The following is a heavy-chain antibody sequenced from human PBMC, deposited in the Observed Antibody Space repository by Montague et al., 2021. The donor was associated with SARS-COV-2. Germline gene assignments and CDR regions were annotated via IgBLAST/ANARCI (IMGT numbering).Heavy chain of an antibody. V-gene: IGHV2-5*02. CDR3: AHDRVTMIVVAKADAFDI. D-gene: IGHD3-22*01. CDR1: GFSLSTSGVG. J-gene: IGHJ3*02. CDR2: IYWDDDK. Sequence: PALVKPTQTLTLTCTFSGFSLSTSGVGVGWIRQPPGKALEWLALIYWDDDKRYSPSLKSRLTITKDTSKNQVVLTMTNMDPVDTATYYCAHDRVTMIVVAKADAFDIWGLGTMVTVSS.